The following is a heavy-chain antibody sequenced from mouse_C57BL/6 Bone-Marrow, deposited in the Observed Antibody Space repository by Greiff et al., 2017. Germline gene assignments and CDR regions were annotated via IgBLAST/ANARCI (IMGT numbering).Heavy chain of an antibody. CDR2: IDPSGSST. Sequence: VQLQQPGAELVTPGASVKLSCKASGYTFTSYWMQWVKQRPGQGLEWIGEIDPSGSSTNYNQQFKGKATLTVDTSSSTAYMQLSSLTSEDSAVYYWANYCGSSYGDYWGQGTTLTVSS. CDR3: ANYCGSSYGDY. J-gene: IGHJ2*01. D-gene: IGHD1-1*01. V-gene: IGHV1-50*01. CDR1: GYTFTSYW.